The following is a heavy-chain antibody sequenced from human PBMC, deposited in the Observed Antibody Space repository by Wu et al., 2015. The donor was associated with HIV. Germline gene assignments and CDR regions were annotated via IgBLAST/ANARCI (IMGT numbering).Heavy chain of an antibody. V-gene: IGHV1-69*11. CDR1: GDTFSRSG. Sequence: QVQLVQSGAEVKKPGSSVKVSCKASGDTFSRSGISWMRQAPGKGFEWMGRIIPNHGGANYAEKFEGRVTITADEATNTAYMDLSRLRSEDTAVYYCARQRVYTSGWYIYDFWGQGTLVTVSS. J-gene: IGHJ4*02. CDR3: ARQRVYTSGWYIYDF. CDR2: IIPNHGGA. D-gene: IGHD6-19*01.